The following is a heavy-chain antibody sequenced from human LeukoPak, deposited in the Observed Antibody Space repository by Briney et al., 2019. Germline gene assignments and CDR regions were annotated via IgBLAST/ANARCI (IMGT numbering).Heavy chain of an antibody. Sequence: ASLKVSCKASGYTFTGYYMHWVRQAPGQARDWMGWINPNSGGTNYAQKFQGRVTMTRDTSISTAYMELSRLRSDDTAVYYCARGRYSSSWYLDYWGQGTLVTVSS. CDR1: GYTFTGYY. CDR3: ARGRYSSSWYLDY. J-gene: IGHJ4*02. CDR2: INPNSGGT. D-gene: IGHD6-13*01. V-gene: IGHV1-2*02.